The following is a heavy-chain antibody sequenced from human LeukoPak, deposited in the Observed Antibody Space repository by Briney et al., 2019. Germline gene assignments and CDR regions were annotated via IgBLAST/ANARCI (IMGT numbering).Heavy chain of an antibody. CDR1: GFTFSKYA. CDR3: ARGAVRGGFDY. D-gene: IGHD3-10*01. Sequence: LAGGSLRLSCAASGFTFSKYAMTWVRQAPGKGLEWVSAISPSTLKIYYADSVKGRFTISRDNSKNTLYLQMNSLRAEDTAVYYCARGAVRGGFDYWGQGTLVTVSS. V-gene: IGHV3-23*01. CDR2: ISPSTLKI. J-gene: IGHJ4*02.